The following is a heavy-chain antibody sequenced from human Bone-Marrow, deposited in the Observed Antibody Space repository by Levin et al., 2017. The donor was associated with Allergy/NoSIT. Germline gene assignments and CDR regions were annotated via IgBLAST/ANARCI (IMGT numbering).Heavy chain of an antibody. Sequence: ASVKVSCKASGYTFTGYDINWVRQAAGQGLEGMGWMNPNSGATGYVQKFQGRVTMTRDTSIRTAYVELSSLRSEDTAVYYCARGPFGGGSYFDYCGQGTLVTVSS. CDR2: MNPNSGAT. J-gene: IGHJ4*02. CDR1: GYTFTGYD. V-gene: IGHV1-8*01. CDR3: ARGPFGGGSYFDY. D-gene: IGHD1-26*01.